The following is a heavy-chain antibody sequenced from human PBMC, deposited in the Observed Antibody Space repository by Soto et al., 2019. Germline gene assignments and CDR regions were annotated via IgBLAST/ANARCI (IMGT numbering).Heavy chain of an antibody. CDR1: GVSIISHY. Sequence: EVRLVESGGGLIQPGGSLRLSCAASGVSIISHYMAWVRQAPGKGLEWISLIYAGGSTFYADSVKGRFTISRDNSKNTLYLQMDSLTAEDTAVYYCASGGNGYNKFYFDFWGQGTLVTVSS. V-gene: IGHV3-53*01. D-gene: IGHD3-16*01. CDR3: ASGGNGYNKFYFDF. CDR2: IYAGGST. J-gene: IGHJ4*02.